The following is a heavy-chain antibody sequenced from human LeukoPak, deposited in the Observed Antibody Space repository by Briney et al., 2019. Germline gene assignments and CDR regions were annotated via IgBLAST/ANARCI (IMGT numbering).Heavy chain of an antibody. CDR2: INSDETIS. D-gene: IGHD3-16*01. V-gene: IGHV3-74*01. CDR1: GSTFSSYW. J-gene: IGHJ1*01. CDR3: LYGGYFQH. Sequence: GGSLRLSCAASGSTFSSYWMHWVRQVPNQGLMWVSRINSDETISEYVDSVNGRFTISRDNAKNTLYLQMNSLRAEDTAVYFCLYGGYFQHWGQGTLVTVSS.